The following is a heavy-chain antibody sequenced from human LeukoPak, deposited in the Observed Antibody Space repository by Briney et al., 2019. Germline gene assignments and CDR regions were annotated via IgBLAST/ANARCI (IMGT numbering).Heavy chain of an antibody. CDR3: ARDSTVLAY. Sequence: TETLSLICTVSGASINSYYWTWLRQPPGKALEWIGYIYNSETTNYSPSLKSRVAISLDTSKNQFSLKLSSVTTADTAVYYCARDSTVLAYWGQGTRVTVSS. V-gene: IGHV4-59*01. D-gene: IGHD4-17*01. J-gene: IGHJ4*02. CDR1: GASINSYY. CDR2: IYNSETT.